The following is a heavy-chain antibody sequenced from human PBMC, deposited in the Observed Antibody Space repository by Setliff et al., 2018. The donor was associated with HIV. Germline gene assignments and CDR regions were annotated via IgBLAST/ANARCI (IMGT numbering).Heavy chain of an antibody. V-gene: IGHV4-4*08. CDR1: GGPISSYY. J-gene: IGHJ5*02. CDR2: IYTSGST. D-gene: IGHD4-17*01. CDR3: ARVRRTTGWFNP. Sequence: TLSLTCTVSGGPISSYYWSWIRQPPGKGLEWIGYIYTSGSTNYNPSLKSRVTISVDTSKNQFSLKLSSVTAADTAVYYCARVRRTTGWFNPWGQGTLVTVSS.